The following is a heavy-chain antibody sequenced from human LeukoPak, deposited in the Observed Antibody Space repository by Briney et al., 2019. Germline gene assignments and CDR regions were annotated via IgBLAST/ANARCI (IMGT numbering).Heavy chain of an antibody. D-gene: IGHD2-21*02. J-gene: IGHJ4*02. CDR2: IIPILGIA. CDR1: GGTFSSYA. Sequence: GASVKVSCKASGGTFSSYAISWVRQAPGQGLEWMGRIIPILGIANYAQKFQGRVMITADKSTSTAYMELSSLRSEDTAVYYCATPAYCGGDCYSSFGYWGQGTLVTVSS. V-gene: IGHV1-69*04. CDR3: ATPAYCGGDCYSSFGY.